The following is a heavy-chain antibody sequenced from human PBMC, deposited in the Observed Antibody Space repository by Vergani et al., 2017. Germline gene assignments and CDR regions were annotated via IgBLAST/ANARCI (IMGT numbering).Heavy chain of an antibody. Sequence: EVQLLESGGDLVQPGGSLRLSCAASGFTFNHYAMNWVRQAPGKGLEWVSGISGSGGSTCYAGSVKGRFTISRDSSKNTLYLQMNSLSAGDTAVYYCAKANPRNSGYDYLYYYHAMDVWGQGTTVTVSS. CDR2: ISGSGGST. CDR1: GFTFNHYA. J-gene: IGHJ6*02. CDR3: AKANPRNSGYDYLYYYHAMDV. D-gene: IGHD5-12*01. V-gene: IGHV3-23*01.